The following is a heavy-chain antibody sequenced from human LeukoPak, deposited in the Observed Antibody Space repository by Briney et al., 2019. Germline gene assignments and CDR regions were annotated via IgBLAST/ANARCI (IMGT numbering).Heavy chain of an antibody. D-gene: IGHD2-2*01. Sequence: SETLSLTCTVSGGSLTSYYWSWIRQPPGKGLEWIGYISYSGSTNNNPSLKSRVTISLDTSKNQFSLKLTSVTAADTAVYYCARGVVPAASGGVDYWGQGTLVTVSS. V-gene: IGHV4-59*01. CDR1: GGSLTSYY. J-gene: IGHJ4*02. CDR2: ISYSGST. CDR3: ARGVVPAASGGVDY.